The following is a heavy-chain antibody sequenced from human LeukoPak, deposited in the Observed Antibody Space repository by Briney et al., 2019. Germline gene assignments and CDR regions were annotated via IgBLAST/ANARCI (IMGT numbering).Heavy chain of an antibody. D-gene: IGHD6-13*01. J-gene: IGHJ4*02. CDR1: GFTYTRYW. Sequence: PGGSLRLSCAASGFTYTRYWMTWVRQAPGKGLEWVANIKPDGIEIDSVDSLRGRITISRDNAKNSLYLQMSSLRVEDTAVYYCARIGYSSSSFDYWGQGALVTVSS. CDR2: IKPDGIEI. V-gene: IGHV3-7*01. CDR3: ARIGYSSSSFDY.